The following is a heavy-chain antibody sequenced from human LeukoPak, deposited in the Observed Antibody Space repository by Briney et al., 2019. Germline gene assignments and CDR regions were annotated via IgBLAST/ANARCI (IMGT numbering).Heavy chain of an antibody. D-gene: IGHD2-2*01. J-gene: IGHJ3*02. CDR2: IRYDGSNK. V-gene: IGHV3-30*02. CDR3: ANGSPRYCSSTSCFRYAFDI. CDR1: GFTFSSYG. Sequence: GGSLRLSCAASGFTFSSYGMHWVRQAPGKGLEWVAFIRYDGSNKYYADSVEGRFTISRDNSKNTLYLQMNSLRAEDTAVYYCANGSPRYCSSTSCFRYAFDIWGQGTMVTVSS.